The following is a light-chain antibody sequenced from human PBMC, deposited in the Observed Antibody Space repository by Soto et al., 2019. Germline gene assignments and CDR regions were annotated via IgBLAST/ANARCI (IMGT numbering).Light chain of an antibody. CDR2: DVS. CDR1: SSDIGRYNY. Sequence: QSVLTQPASVSGSPGQSITISCTGTSSDIGRYNYVSWYQHSPGKAPKLIIYDVSDRPSGVSNRFSGSKSGTTASLTISGLQAGDEADYYCGSYTSSDTMIFGGGTKLTVL. J-gene: IGLJ2*01. V-gene: IGLV2-14*03. CDR3: GSYTSSDTMI.